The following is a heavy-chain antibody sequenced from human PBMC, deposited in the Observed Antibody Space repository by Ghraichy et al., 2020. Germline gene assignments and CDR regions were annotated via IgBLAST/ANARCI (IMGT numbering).Heavy chain of an antibody. D-gene: IGHD3-10*01. Sequence: ASVKVSCKASGYTFTSYDINWVRQATGQGLEWMGWMNPNSGNTGYAQKFQGRVTMTRNTSISTAYMELSSLRSEDTAVYYCAGGGDYYGSGSYYHGMDVWGQGTTVTVSS. V-gene: IGHV1-8*01. CDR2: MNPNSGNT. CDR3: AGGGDYYGSGSYYHGMDV. J-gene: IGHJ6*02. CDR1: GYTFTSYD.